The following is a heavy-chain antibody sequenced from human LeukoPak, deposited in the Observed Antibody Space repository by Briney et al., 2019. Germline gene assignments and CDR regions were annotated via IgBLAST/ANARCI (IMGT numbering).Heavy chain of an antibody. CDR2: ISAYNGNT. D-gene: IGHD6-6*01. Sequence: ASVKVSCKASGYTFTSYGISWVRQAPGQGLEWMGWISAYNGNTNYAQKLQGRVTMTTDTSTSTAYMELRSLRSEDTAVYFCASSQLGQEYYYYMDVWGTGTTVTVSS. CDR3: ASSQLGQEYYYYMDV. CDR1: GYTFTSYG. V-gene: IGHV1-18*01. J-gene: IGHJ6*03.